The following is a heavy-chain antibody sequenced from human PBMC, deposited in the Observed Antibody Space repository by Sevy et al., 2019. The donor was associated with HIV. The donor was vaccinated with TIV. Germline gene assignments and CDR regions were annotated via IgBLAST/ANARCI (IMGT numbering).Heavy chain of an antibody. J-gene: IGHJ4*02. V-gene: IGHV3-30*03. CDR2: ISFDGSDK. D-gene: IGHD6-19*01. CDR1: GFSFSTHA. Sequence: GGSLRLSCAASGFSFSTHAMHWVRQAPGKGLEWVAVISFDGSDKYYTDSVKGRFTISRDDYKNTLHLQVSSLRAEDTAVYYCARDAGYSTGWYPGYWGQGTLVTVSS. CDR3: ARDAGYSTGWYPGY.